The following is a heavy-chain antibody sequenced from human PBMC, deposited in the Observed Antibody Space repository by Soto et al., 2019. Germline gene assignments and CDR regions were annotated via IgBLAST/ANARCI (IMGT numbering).Heavy chain of an antibody. CDR3: ASFSIAAADPYGMDV. J-gene: IGHJ6*02. CDR2: ISAYNGNT. D-gene: IGHD6-13*01. V-gene: IGHV1-18*01. Sequence: ASVKVSCKASGYTFTSYGISWVRQAPGQGLEWMEWISAYNGNTNYAQKLQGRVTMTTDTSTSTAYMELRSLRSDDTAVYYCASFSIAAADPYGMDVWGQGTTVTVS. CDR1: GYTFTSYG.